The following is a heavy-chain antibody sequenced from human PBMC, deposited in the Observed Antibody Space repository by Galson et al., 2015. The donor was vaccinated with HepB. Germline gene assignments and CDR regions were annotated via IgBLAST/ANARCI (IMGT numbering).Heavy chain of an antibody. D-gene: IGHD2-8*01. V-gene: IGHV3-30*02. J-gene: IGHJ4*02. CDR3: ARAGDIVLMVYVPLDY. Sequence: SLRLSCAASGFTFSSYGMHWVRQAPGKGLEWVAFIRYDGSNKYYADSVKGRFTISRDNSKNTLYLQMNSLRAEDTAVYYCARAGDIVLMVYVPLDYWGQGTLVTVSS. CDR1: GFTFSSYG. CDR2: IRYDGSNK.